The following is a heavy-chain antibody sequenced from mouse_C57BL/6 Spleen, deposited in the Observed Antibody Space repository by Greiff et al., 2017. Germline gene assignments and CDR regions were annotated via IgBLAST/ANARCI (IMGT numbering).Heavy chain of an antibody. CDR3: AREGLGYY. CDR1: GYTFTSYW. CDR2: IHPNSGST. Sequence: VQLQQPVAELVKPGASVKLSCKASGYTFTSYWMHWLKQRPGQGLEWIGMIHPNSGSTNYNEKFKSKATLTVDKSSSTAYMQLSSLTSEDSAVYYCAREGLGYYWGQGTTLTVSS. D-gene: IGHD3-3*01. J-gene: IGHJ2*01. V-gene: IGHV1-64*01.